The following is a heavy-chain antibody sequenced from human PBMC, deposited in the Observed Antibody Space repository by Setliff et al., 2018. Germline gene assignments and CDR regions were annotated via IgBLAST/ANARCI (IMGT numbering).Heavy chain of an antibody. CDR3: TTAHYTGNSRTLDF. CDR2: ISTNNGKT. J-gene: IGHJ4*02. V-gene: IGHV1-18*01. Sequence: ASVKVSCKASGYTFISYGISWLRQAPGQGFEWMGWISTNNGKTEYSQKVQGRVTMTTDRSTSTIYMELRSLKTEDTALYYCTTAHYTGNSRTLDFWGPGTLVTVSS. D-gene: IGHD1-26*01. CDR1: GYTFISYG.